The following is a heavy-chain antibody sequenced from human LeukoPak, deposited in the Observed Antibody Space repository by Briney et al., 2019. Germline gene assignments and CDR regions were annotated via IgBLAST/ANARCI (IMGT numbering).Heavy chain of an antibody. V-gene: IGHV4-39*01. Sequence: SETLSLTCTVSGGSISSSSYYWGWLRQPPGKGLEWIGSIYYSGSTYYNPSLKSRVTISVDTSKNQFSLKLSSVTAADTAAYYCARARGSIVVVPAAFDYWGQGTLVTVSS. CDR3: ARARGSIVVVPAAFDY. J-gene: IGHJ4*02. CDR2: IYYSGST. D-gene: IGHD2-2*01. CDR1: GGSISSSSYY.